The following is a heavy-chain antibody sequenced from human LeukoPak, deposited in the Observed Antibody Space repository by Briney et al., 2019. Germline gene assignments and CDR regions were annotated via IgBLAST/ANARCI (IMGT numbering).Heavy chain of an antibody. D-gene: IGHD2-2*01. Sequence: SVKVSCKASGGTFSSYAISWVRQAPGQGLEWMGGIIPTFGTANYAQKFQGRVTITADESTSTAYMELSSLRSEDTAVYYCARVASGYCSSTSCYDYWGQGTLVTVSS. J-gene: IGHJ4*02. CDR1: GGTFSSYA. V-gene: IGHV1-69*13. CDR2: IIPTFGTA. CDR3: ARVASGYCSSTSCYDY.